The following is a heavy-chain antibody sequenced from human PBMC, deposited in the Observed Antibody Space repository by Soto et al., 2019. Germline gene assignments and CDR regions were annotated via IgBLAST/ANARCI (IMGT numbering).Heavy chain of an antibody. CDR1: GLTFTDYY. CDR3: ARDQGGTGTMPFDY. J-gene: IGHJ4*02. D-gene: IGHD1-7*01. V-gene: IGHV3-11*01. CDR2: ISSSATTT. Sequence: QVQLVESGGGLVKPGGSLRLSCAVSGLTFTDYYMSWIRQAPGKGLEWLSGISSSATTTYYAGSVKGRFTISRDNAKNSVYLQMDSLRAEDTTVYYCARDQGGTGTMPFDYWGQGTLVTVSS.